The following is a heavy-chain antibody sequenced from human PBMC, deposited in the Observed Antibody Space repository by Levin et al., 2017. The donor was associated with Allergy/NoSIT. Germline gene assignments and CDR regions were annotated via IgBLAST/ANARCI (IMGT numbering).Heavy chain of an antibody. V-gene: IGHV3-7*04. CDR3: ARGLTTVTTRDYFDY. CDR1: GFTFSSYW. Sequence: LPGGSLRLSCAASGFTFSSYWMSWVRQAPGKGLEWVANIKQDGSEKYYVDSVKGRFTISRDNAKNSLYLQMNSLRAEDTAVYYCARGLTTVTTRDYFDYWGQGTLVTVSS. CDR2: IKQDGSEK. J-gene: IGHJ4*02. D-gene: IGHD4-17*01.